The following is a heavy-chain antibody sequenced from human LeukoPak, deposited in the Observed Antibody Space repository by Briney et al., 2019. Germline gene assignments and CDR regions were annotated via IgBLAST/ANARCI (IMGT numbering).Heavy chain of an antibody. CDR2: IIPTFGTA. CDR3: ARENGGWYYFDY. Sequence: ASVKVSCKAFGGTFSSYAISWVRQAPGQGLEWMGGIIPTFGTANYAQKFQGRVTITTDESTSTAYMELSSLRSEDTAVYYCARENGGWYYFDYWGQGTLVTVSS. D-gene: IGHD6-19*01. J-gene: IGHJ4*02. V-gene: IGHV1-69*05. CDR1: GGTFSSYA.